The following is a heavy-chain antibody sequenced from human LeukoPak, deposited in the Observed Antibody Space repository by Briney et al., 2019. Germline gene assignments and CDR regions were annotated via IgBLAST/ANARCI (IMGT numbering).Heavy chain of an antibody. CDR3: ARDQKVAGGLDY. CDR2: INPSGGST. D-gene: IGHD2-8*02. V-gene: IGHV1-46*01. CDR1: GYTFTSYY. J-gene: IGHJ4*02. Sequence: ASVKVSCKASGYTFTSYYMHWVRQAPGQGLEWMGIINPSGGSTSYAQKFQGRVTMTRDTSTSTVYMELSSLGPEDTAVYYCARDQKVAGGLDYWGQGTLVTVSS.